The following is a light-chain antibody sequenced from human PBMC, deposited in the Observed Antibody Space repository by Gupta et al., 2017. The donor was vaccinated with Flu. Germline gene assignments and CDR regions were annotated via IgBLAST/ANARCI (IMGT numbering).Light chain of an antibody. CDR2: DNN. J-gene: IGLJ1*01. V-gene: IGLV1-51*01. CDR1: TSNFGNSY. Sequence: TITSTRSTSNFGNSYDSWYQPLPGPAPQPLIYDNNKRTRGIAARSCGSTSGTAATVGIAGLRTGDEAESYCGKWDRSLSSGIYVFATGTKVTVL. CDR3: GKWDRSLSSGIYV.